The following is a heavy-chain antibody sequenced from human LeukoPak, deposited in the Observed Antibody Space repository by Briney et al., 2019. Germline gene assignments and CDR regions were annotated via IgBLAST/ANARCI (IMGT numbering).Heavy chain of an antibody. CDR1: GYTFTSYG. V-gene: IGHV1-18*01. CDR3: ARDVAAMIVVAQGRVYYFDY. J-gene: IGHJ4*02. Sequence: ASVKVSCKASGYTFTSYGISWVRQAPGQGLEWMGWTSAYNGNTNYAQKLQDRVTMTTDTSTSTAYMELRSRRSDDTAVYYCARDVAAMIVVAQGRVYYFDYWGQGTLVTVSS. D-gene: IGHD3-22*01. CDR2: TSAYNGNT.